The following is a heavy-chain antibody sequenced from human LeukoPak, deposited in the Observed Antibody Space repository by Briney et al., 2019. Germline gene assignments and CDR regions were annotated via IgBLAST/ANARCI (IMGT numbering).Heavy chain of an antibody. D-gene: IGHD1-14*01. Sequence: ATVKVSCKASGYTFTGYYIHWVRQAPGQGLEWMGWIHPNSGATSYAQKFQGRVTMTGDTSISTAYMELSRLKSDDTAVYYCATAAARISNFDYWGQGTLVTVSS. CDR1: GYTFTGYY. J-gene: IGHJ4*02. CDR3: ATAAARISNFDY. V-gene: IGHV1-2*02. CDR2: IHPNSGAT.